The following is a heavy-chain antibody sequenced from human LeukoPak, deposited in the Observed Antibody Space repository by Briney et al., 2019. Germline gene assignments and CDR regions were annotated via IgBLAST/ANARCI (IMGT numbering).Heavy chain of an antibody. CDR2: IHYSGST. CDR1: GGSISGYY. D-gene: IGHD3-22*01. Sequence: PSETLPLTCTVSGGSISGYYWSWIRQPPGKGLEWIAYIHYSGSTNYNPPLKSRLTISVDTSKNQLSLKLSSVTAADTAVYYCARRQNTDSSDVKGAFDIWGQGTMVTVSS. J-gene: IGHJ3*02. V-gene: IGHV4-59*08. CDR3: ARRQNTDSSDVKGAFDI.